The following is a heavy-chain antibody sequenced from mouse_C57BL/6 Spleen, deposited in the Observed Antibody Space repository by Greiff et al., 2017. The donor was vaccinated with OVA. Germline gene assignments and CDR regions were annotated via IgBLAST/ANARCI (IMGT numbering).Heavy chain of an antibody. CDR3: AREGHYGSSSFAY. D-gene: IGHD1-1*01. CDR1: GYTFTSYW. CDR2: IDPSDSYT. V-gene: IGHV1-59*01. J-gene: IGHJ3*01. Sequence: QVQLQQPGAELVRPGTSVKLSCKASGYTFTSYWMHWVKQRPGQGLEWIGVIDPSDSYTNYNQKFKGKATLTVDTSSSTAYMQLSSLTSEDSAVYYCAREGHYGSSSFAYRGQGTLVTVSA.